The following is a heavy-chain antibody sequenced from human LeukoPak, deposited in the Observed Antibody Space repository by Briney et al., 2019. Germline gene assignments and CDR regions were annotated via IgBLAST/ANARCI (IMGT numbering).Heavy chain of an antibody. CDR2: ISSDGSNK. Sequence: GGSLRLSCTASGFSFSTYAMHWVRQAPGKGLEWVAVISSDGSNKYFADSVKGRFTISRDNSKTALCLQMNSLRAEDTAVYYCARGGVQPNWFDPWGQGTLVTVSS. V-gene: IGHV3-30*04. CDR3: ARGGVQPNWFDP. D-gene: IGHD2-8*01. CDR1: GFSFSTYA. J-gene: IGHJ5*02.